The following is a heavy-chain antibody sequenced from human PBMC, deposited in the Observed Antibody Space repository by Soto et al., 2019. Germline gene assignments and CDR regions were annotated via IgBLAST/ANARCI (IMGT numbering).Heavy chain of an antibody. CDR1: GYTFTSYG. J-gene: IGHJ4*02. V-gene: IGHV1-18*01. Sequence: QVQMVQSGPEVKKPGASVKVSCKTSGYTFTSYGIAWVRQAPGQGLEWMGWISTYKGNTNYAQKFQGRVTMTTDTSTSTAYMELRSLRSDDTAVYYCATRSPAFDYWGQGTLVTVSS. CDR3: ATRSPAFDY. CDR2: ISTYKGNT.